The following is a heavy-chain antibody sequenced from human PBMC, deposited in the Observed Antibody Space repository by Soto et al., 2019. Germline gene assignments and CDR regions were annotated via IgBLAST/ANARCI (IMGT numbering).Heavy chain of an antibody. Sequence: QVQLQESGPGLVKPSETLSLTCTVSGDSISSSYWNWIRQAPGKGLEWSGYIDDTGSTNYNPSRTSRVTLSVDPSNNQYSLKLSSVTAADTAVYYCARGVLEWLLRDSYYYYMDVWGKGTTVTVSS. CDR1: GDSISSSY. J-gene: IGHJ6*03. CDR2: IDDTGST. V-gene: IGHV4-59*01. CDR3: ARGVLEWLLRDSYYYYMDV. D-gene: IGHD3-3*01.